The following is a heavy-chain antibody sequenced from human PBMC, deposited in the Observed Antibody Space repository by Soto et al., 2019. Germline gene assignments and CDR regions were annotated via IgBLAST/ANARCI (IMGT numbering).Heavy chain of an antibody. V-gene: IGHV5-51*01. CDR2: IDPRDSNT. D-gene: IGHD4-17*01. CDR1: GYSLITNW. Sequence: GESLKISCKASGYSLITNWIGWVRQTPGKGLEWMGFIDPRDSNTRYGPSFHGRVTMTRDTSISTASMDLSSLRSDDTAVYYCARALIKYRDYVVFDFWGQGTLVTVSS. J-gene: IGHJ4*02. CDR3: ARALIKYRDYVVFDF.